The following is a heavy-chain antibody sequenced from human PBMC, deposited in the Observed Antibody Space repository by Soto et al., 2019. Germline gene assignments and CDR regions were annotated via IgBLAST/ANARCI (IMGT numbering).Heavy chain of an antibody. D-gene: IGHD2-8*02. Sequence: QVQLQESGPGLVKPSETLSLTCYVSGGSISRYYCSWVRQPPGKGLEWIGHMHYSRNTRYNPSLKSRATVSLDTSKNQFSLKLSSVTAADTAVYYCATSTGWPGFDFWGQGTLATVSS. CDR1: GGSISRYY. CDR2: MHYSRNT. V-gene: IGHV4-59*08. CDR3: ATSTGWPGFDF. J-gene: IGHJ4*02.